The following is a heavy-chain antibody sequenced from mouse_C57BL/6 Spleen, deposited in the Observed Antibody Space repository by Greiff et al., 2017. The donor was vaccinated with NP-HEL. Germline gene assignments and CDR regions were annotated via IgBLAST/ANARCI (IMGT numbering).Heavy chain of an antibody. CDR2: IDPEDGDT. CDR3: TTLYYYGSIDY. Sequence: VHVKQSGAELVRPGASVKLSCTASGFNFKDYYMHWVKQRPEQGLEWIGRIDPEDGDTEYAPKFQGKATMTADTSSNTAYLQLSSLTSEDTAVYYCTTLYYYGSIDYWGQGTTRTVSS. V-gene: IGHV14-1*01. J-gene: IGHJ2*01. CDR1: GFNFKDYY. D-gene: IGHD1-1*01.